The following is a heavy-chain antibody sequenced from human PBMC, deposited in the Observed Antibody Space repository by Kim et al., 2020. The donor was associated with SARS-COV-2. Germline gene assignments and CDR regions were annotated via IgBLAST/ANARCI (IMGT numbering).Heavy chain of an antibody. CDR2: INPSGGST. J-gene: IGHJ6*02. Sequence: ASVKVSCKASGYTFTSYYMHWVRQAPGQGLEWMGIINPSGGSTSYAQKFQGRVTMTRDTSMSTVYMELSSLRSEDTAVYYCARDQTTVTSAPDNYYYGMDVWGQGTTVTVSS. V-gene: IGHV1-46*01. CDR3: ARDQTTVTSAPDNYYYGMDV. CDR1: GYTFTSYY. D-gene: IGHD4-17*01.